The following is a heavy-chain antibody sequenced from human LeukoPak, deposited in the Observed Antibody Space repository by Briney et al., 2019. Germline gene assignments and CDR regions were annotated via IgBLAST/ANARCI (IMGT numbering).Heavy chain of an antibody. J-gene: IGHJ6*04. Sequence: ASVKVSCKASGYTFTSYYMHWVRQAPGQGLEWMGIINPSGGSTSYAQKFQGRATMTRDTSTSTVYMELSSLRSEDTAVYYCARDKRINYDILTGYYWYYYYYGMDVWGKGTTVTVSS. D-gene: IGHD3-9*01. CDR1: GYTFTSYY. V-gene: IGHV1-46*01. CDR2: INPSGGST. CDR3: ARDKRINYDILTGYYWYYYYYGMDV.